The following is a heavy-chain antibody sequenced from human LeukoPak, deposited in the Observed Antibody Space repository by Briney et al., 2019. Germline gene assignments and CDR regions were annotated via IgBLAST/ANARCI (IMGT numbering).Heavy chain of an antibody. D-gene: IGHD6-13*01. CDR1: GFTFSSYA. V-gene: IGHV3-30*04. J-gene: IGHJ4*02. Sequence: PGRSLRLSCAASGFTFSSYAMHWVRQAPGKGLEWVAVISYDGSIEYYADSVKGRFTISRDNSKNTLYLQMNSLRAEDTAVYYCAKGNQAAAGTEYFDYWGQGTLVTVSS. CDR3: AKGNQAAAGTEYFDY. CDR2: ISYDGSIE.